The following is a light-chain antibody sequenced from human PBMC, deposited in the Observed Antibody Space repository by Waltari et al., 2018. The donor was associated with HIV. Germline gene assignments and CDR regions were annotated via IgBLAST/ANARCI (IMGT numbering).Light chain of an antibody. Sequence: DIQLTQSPSFLSSHVGDRVTISCRASQDINTYLAWYQQKPGEAPKLLIHGASTLHRGVTSRFSGSGSGTDFTLTIKNLRPEDFAIYYCQQLHSFPLIFGGGTKVE. CDR3: QQLHSFPLI. CDR1: QDINTY. J-gene: IGKJ4*01. CDR2: GAS. V-gene: IGKV1-9*01.